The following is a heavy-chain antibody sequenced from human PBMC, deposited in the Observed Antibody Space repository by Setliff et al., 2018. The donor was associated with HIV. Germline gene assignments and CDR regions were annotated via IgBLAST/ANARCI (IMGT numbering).Heavy chain of an antibody. J-gene: IGHJ4*02. CDR2: ILGIFGTT. CDR1: GDAFNSNA. V-gene: IGHV1-69*05. D-gene: IGHD1-26*01. CDR3: ARDRSYYPNYFDY. Sequence: ASVKVSCKTSGDAFNSNAISWVRQAPGQGLEWMGGILGIFGTTCYAQKFQGRVTITTDESTRTSYMELSSLRSEDTAVYYCARDRSYYPNYFDYWGQGTLVTVSS.